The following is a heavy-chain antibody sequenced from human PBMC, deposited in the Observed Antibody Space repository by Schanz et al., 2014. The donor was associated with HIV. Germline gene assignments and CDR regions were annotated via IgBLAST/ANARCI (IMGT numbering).Heavy chain of an antibody. CDR3: ASTIYPYSSSSDYYYGMDV. V-gene: IGHV3-53*01. CDR1: GFTVSSNY. Sequence: EVQLVESGGGLIQPGGSLRLSCAASGFTVSSNYMSWVRQAPGKGLEWVSVIYSGGSTYYADSVKGRFTFSRDNSKKTLYLQMNSLRAEDTAVYYCASTIYPYSSSSDYYYGMDVWGQGTTVSVSS. D-gene: IGHD6-6*01. J-gene: IGHJ6*02. CDR2: IYSGGST.